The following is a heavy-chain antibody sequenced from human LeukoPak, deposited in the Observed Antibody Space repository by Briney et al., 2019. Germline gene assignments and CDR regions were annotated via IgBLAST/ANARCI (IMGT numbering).Heavy chain of an antibody. V-gene: IGHV3-74*01. CDR2: HDDDGRTI. CDR1: GFTFSRSA. J-gene: IGHJ4*02. D-gene: IGHD1-1*01. Sequence: GGSLTLSCAASGFTFSRSAIHWVRQPPGKGLVWVSRHDDDGRTITYADSVKGRFTISRDNAKHTLYLQMNSLRADDTAVYYCTRGTGTTSDYWGQGTLVTVSS. CDR3: TRGTGTTSDY.